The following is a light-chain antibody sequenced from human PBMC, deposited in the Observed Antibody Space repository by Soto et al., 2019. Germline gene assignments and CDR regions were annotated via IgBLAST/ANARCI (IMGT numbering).Light chain of an antibody. V-gene: IGKV3-15*01. CDR2: GAS. Sequence: EIVMTQSPATLSASPGERATLSCRASQSVSSNLAWYQQRPGQAPRLLIYGASTRATGIPARFSGSGSGTEFTLTISSLQSEDFAVYYCQEYNDWPTMYTFGQGTELEIK. CDR3: QEYNDWPTMYT. J-gene: IGKJ2*01. CDR1: QSVSSN.